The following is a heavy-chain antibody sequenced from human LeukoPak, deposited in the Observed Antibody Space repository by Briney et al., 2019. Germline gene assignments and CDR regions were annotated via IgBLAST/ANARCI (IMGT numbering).Heavy chain of an antibody. D-gene: IGHD1-14*01. V-gene: IGHV3-21*01. CDR3: ARGSAVYSCLGY. J-gene: IGHJ4*02. Sequence: PGGSLRLSCAASGFTFSSYSMNWVRQAPGKGLEWVSSISSSSSYIYYADSVKGRFTISRDNAKNSLYMQMNSLRAEDTAVYYCARGSAVYSCLGYWGQGTLVTVSS. CDR2: ISSSSSYI. CDR1: GFTFSSYS.